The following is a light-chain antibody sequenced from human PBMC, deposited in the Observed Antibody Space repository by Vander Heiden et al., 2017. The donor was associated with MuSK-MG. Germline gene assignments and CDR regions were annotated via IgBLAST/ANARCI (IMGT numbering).Light chain of an antibody. CDR2: TAT. CDR1: QSINTY. J-gene: IGKJ1*01. V-gene: IGKV1-39*01. CDR3: QRSDSFRRT. Sequence: DIQMTQSPSSLSASVGDRVTITCRASQSINTYLNWYQQKPGKAPKLLIYTATSPQGGVPSRFSGSGSGTDFTLTISILHPEDFATFYCQRSDSFRRTFGQGTKVELK.